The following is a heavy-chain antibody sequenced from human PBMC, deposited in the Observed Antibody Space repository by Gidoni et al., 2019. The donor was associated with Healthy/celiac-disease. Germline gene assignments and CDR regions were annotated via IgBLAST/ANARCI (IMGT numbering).Heavy chain of an antibody. V-gene: IGHV2-5*01. CDR3: AHPNYYGSGSPFDY. CDR2: IYWNDDK. CDR1: GFSLSTSGVG. Sequence: QITLKESGPTLVKPTQTLTLPCTFSGFSLSTSGVGVGWIRQPPGKALEWLALIYWNDDKRYSPSLKSRLTITKDTSKNQVVLTMTNMDPVDTATYYCAHPNYYGSGSPFDYWGQGTLVTVSS. D-gene: IGHD3-10*01. J-gene: IGHJ4*02.